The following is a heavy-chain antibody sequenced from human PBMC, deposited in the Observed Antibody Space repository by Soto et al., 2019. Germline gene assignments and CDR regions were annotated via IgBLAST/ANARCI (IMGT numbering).Heavy chain of an antibody. CDR2: ISSSSSYI. V-gene: IGHV3-21*01. D-gene: IGHD2-15*01. J-gene: IGHJ3*01. CDR3: ARDLMSCIGGSCYTSSAFDF. CDR1: GFTFSSYS. Sequence: GGSLRLSCAASGFTFSSYSMNWVRQAPGKGLEWVSSISSSSSYIYYADSVKGRFTISRDNAKNSLYLQMNSLRAEDTAVYYCARDLMSCIGGSCYTSSAFDFWGQGTMVTVSS.